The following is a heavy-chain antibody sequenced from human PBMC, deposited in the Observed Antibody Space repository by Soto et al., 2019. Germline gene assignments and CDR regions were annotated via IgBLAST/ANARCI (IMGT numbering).Heavy chain of an antibody. CDR3: AREDATYYDFWSGYYAPGYYGMDV. J-gene: IGHJ6*02. V-gene: IGHV1-2*04. Sequence: SVKLACKASGYPFTGDYIHWVLHDTVQGLEWMGWINPNSGGTNYAQKFQGWVTMTRDTSISTAYTELSRLRSDDTAVYYCAREDATYYDFWSGYYAPGYYGMDVWGQGTTVTVYS. CDR1: GYPFTGDY. CDR2: INPNSGGT. D-gene: IGHD3-3*01.